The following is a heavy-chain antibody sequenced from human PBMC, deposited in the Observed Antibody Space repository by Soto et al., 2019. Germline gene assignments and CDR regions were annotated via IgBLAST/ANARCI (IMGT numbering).Heavy chain of an antibody. CDR1: GGSISRYY. Sequence: QVHLQESGPGLVKPSETLSLTCTLSGGSISRYYWSWIRQPPGKGLEWIAYIYYSGSTNYNPSLKSRVTISVDTSKNQFSLKLSSVTAADTAVYYCARTPIFGVGENAFDVWGQGTMVTVSS. V-gene: IGHV4-59*01. J-gene: IGHJ3*01. D-gene: IGHD3-3*01. CDR3: ARTPIFGVGENAFDV. CDR2: IYYSGST.